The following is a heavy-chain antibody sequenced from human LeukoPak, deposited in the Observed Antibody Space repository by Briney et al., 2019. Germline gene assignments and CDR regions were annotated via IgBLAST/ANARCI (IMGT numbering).Heavy chain of an antibody. J-gene: IGHJ4*02. V-gene: IGHV4-38-2*01. CDR1: GYSITSSHY. CDR3: ARQGERFLEWLPMGQFDY. D-gene: IGHD3-3*01. Sequence: TSETLSLTCAVSGYSITSSHYWGWIRQPPGKGLEWLATISHSENTYYNPSLKGRVTVSLDTSKNQFSLRLSSVTAADTAVYYCARQGERFLEWLPMGQFDYWGQGTLVTVSS. CDR2: ISHSENT.